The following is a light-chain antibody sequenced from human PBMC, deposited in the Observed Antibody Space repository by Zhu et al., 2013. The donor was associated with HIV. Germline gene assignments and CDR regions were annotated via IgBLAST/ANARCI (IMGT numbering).Light chain of an antibody. CDR1: QSLLHSNGYNY. J-gene: IGKJ4*01. Sequence: DIVMTQSPLSLPVTPGEPASISCRSSQSLLHSNGYNYLDWYLQKPGQSPQLLIYLGSNRASGVPDRFSGSGSGTDFTLKISSVEAEDVGVYYCMQALQTPLTFGGGTKVEIK. V-gene: IGKV2-28*01. CDR2: LGS. CDR3: MQALQTPLT.